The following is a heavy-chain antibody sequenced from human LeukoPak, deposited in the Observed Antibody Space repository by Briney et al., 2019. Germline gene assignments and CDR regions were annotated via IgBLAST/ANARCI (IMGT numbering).Heavy chain of an antibody. V-gene: IGHV4-39*01. D-gene: IGHD5-18*01. Sequence: SETLSLTCTVSGGSISSSGFYWGWIRQPPGKGLEWIGRIYTSGSTNYNPSLKSRVTISVDTSKNQFSLKLSSVTAADTAVYYCARHRPLGYSYGYPNFDYWGQGTLVTVSS. CDR2: IYTSGST. CDR1: GGSISSSGFY. CDR3: ARHRPLGYSYGYPNFDY. J-gene: IGHJ4*02.